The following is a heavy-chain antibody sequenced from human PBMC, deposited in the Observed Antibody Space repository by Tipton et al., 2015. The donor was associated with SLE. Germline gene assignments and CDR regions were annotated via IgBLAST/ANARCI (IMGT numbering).Heavy chain of an antibody. CDR3: AGWQQLATEYYYYGMDV. D-gene: IGHD6-13*01. V-gene: IGHV3-30-3*01. CDR1: GFTFSSYA. Sequence: SLRLSCAASGFTFSSYAMHWVRQAPGKGLEWVAVISYDGSNKYYADSVKGRFTISRDNSKNTLYLQMNSLRAEDTAVYYCAGWQQLATEYYYYGMDVWGQGTTVTVSS. J-gene: IGHJ6*02. CDR2: ISYDGSNK.